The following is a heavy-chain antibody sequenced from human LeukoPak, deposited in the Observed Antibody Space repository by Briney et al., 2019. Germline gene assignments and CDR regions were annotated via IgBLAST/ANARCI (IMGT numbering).Heavy chain of an antibody. Sequence: PSETLSLTCTVSGGSISSYYWSWIRQPPGKGLEWIGYIYHSGSTDYNPSLKSRVTLSVDTSKNQFSLKLNSVTAADTAVYYCARRPPPDFDYWGRGTLVTVSS. V-gene: IGHV4-59*12. CDR3: ARRPPPDFDY. J-gene: IGHJ4*02. CDR2: IYHSGST. CDR1: GGSISSYY.